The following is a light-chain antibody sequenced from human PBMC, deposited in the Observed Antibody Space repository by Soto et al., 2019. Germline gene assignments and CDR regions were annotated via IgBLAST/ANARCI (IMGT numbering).Light chain of an antibody. CDR3: QQYHHNWP. V-gene: IGKV1-5*03. Sequence: DIQMTQSPSTLSASVGETVTITCRASQPIVTWLAWYQQRPGNAPKLLIYGASALQSGVPSRFSGGGSGTDFTLTIRRLQPDDSATYYCQQYHHNWPFGQGTKVQIK. CDR1: QPIVTW. J-gene: IGKJ1*01. CDR2: GAS.